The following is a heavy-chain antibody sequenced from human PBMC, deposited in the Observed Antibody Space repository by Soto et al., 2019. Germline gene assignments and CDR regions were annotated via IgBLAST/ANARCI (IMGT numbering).Heavy chain of an antibody. D-gene: IGHD3-3*01. J-gene: IGHJ5*02. CDR2: INHTGGT. CDR3: ATRITVFGLLIPPFDP. Sequence: PSATPSLTCAVYGGSVNGYYWNWIRHPPGKGLEWIGEINHTGGTHYNPSLKSRVTMSVDTSKNQFSLRLSSVTAADTAIYYCATRITVFGLLIPPFDPWGQGTQVTVSS. V-gene: IGHV4-34*01. CDR1: GGSVNGYY.